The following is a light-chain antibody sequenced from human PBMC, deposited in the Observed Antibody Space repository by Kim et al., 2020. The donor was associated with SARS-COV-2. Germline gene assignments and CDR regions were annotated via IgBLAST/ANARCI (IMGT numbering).Light chain of an antibody. CDR2: GRN. J-gene: IGLJ3*02. CDR1: SLRNYY. V-gene: IGLV3-19*01. CDR3: NSRDSSGNHLV. Sequence: LGHTVRITCQGDSLRNYYASWYQQKPRQAPVVVIYGRNDRPSGIPDRFSGSNSGNTASLTITGAQAEDEANYYCNSRDSSGNHLVFGGGTQLTVL.